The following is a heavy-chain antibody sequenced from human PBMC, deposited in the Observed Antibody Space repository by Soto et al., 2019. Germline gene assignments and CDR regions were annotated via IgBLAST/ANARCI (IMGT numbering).Heavy chain of an antibody. J-gene: IGHJ4*02. Sequence: SVKVSCKASGGTFSSYAISWVRQAPGQGLEWMGGIISIFGTANYAQKFQGRVTITADESTSTAYMELSSLRSEDTAVYYCARDRLGGIAVVPYYFDYWGQGTLVTVSS. D-gene: IGHD6-19*01. CDR1: GGTFSSYA. CDR2: IISIFGTA. V-gene: IGHV1-69*13. CDR3: ARDRLGGIAVVPYYFDY.